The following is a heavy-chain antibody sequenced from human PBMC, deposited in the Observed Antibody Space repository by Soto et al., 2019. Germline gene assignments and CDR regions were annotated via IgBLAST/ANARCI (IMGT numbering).Heavy chain of an antibody. CDR1: GGSISSYY. CDR3: ARGGGVGRYCSGGSCQNWFDP. V-gene: IGHV4-59*01. CDR2: IYYSGST. D-gene: IGHD2-15*01. J-gene: IGHJ5*02. Sequence: SETLSLTCTVSGGSISSYYWSWIRQPPGKGLEWIGYIYYSGSTNYNPSLKSRVTISVDTSKNQFSLKLSSVTAADTAVYYCARGGGVGRYCSGGSCQNWFDPWGQGTLVTVSS.